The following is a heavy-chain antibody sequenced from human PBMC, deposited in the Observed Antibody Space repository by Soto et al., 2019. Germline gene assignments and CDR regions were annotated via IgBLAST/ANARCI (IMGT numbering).Heavy chain of an antibody. Sequence: QVQLVESGGGVVQPGRSLRLSCAASGFTFSSYGMHWVRQAPGKGLEWVAVIWYDGSNKYYADSVKGRFTISRDNSKNTLYLQMNSLRAEDTAVYYCARGLYYYESSGYYFDAFDIWGQGTMVTVSS. V-gene: IGHV3-33*01. J-gene: IGHJ3*02. D-gene: IGHD3-22*01. CDR1: GFTFSSYG. CDR2: IWYDGSNK. CDR3: ARGLYYYESSGYYFDAFDI.